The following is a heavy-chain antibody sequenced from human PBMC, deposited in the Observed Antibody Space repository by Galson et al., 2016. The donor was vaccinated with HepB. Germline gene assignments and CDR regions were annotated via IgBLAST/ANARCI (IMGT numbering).Heavy chain of an antibody. CDR2: IYSSGRT. CDR1: GGSISRYY. CDR3: SKVGATHYDNLTGYSWPYFFDY. J-gene: IGHJ4*02. V-gene: IGHV4-59*01. D-gene: IGHD3-9*01. Sequence: SETLSLTCSVSGGSISRYYWSWIRQPPGKRLEWMGYIYSSGRTKYHPSLKSRVSISLDTSKNQFSLKLNSVTAADTAVYSCSKVGATHYDNLTGYSWPYFFDYWGQGILVTVSS.